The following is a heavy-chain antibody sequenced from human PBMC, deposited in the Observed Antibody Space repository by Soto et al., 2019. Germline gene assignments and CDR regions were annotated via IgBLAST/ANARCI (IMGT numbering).Heavy chain of an antibody. CDR2: INAGNGNT. J-gene: IGHJ5*02. Sequence: GASVKVSCKASGYTFTSYAMHWVRQAPGQRLEWMGWINAGNGNTKYSQKFQGRVTITRDTSASTAYMELSSLRSEDTAVYYCARTPAVLLWFGEYLRSRNAPFDPWGQGTLVTAPQ. V-gene: IGHV1-3*01. CDR3: ARTPAVLLWFGEYLRSRNAPFDP. CDR1: GYTFTSYA. D-gene: IGHD3-10*01.